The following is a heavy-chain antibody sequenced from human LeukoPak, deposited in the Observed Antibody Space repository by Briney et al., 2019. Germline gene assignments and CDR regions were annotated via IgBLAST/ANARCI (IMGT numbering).Heavy chain of an antibody. J-gene: IGHJ5*02. CDR2: INPNSGGT. D-gene: IGHD1-14*01. CDR1: GYTFTGYY. CDR3: ARDIPRTGWFDP. V-gene: IGHV1-2*02. Sequence: GASVNVSCKASGYTFTGYYMHWVRQAPGQGLEWMGWINPNSGGTNYAQKFQGRVTMTRDTSISTAYMELSRLRSDDMAVYYCARDIPRTGWFDPWGQGTLVTVSS.